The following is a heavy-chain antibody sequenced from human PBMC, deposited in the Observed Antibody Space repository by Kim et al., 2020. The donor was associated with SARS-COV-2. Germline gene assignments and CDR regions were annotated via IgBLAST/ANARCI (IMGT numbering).Heavy chain of an antibody. CDR1: GGSISSSNW. CDR3: ARYYYDSSGYKLGYYFDY. V-gene: IGHV4-4*02. Sequence: SETLSLTCAVSGGSISSSNWWIWVRQPPGKGLEWIGEIYHSGSTNYNPSLKRRVTISVDKSKNQFSLKLSSVTAADKAVYYCARYYYDSSGYKLGYYFDYWGQGTLVTVSS. D-gene: IGHD3-22*01. CDR2: IYHSGST. J-gene: IGHJ4*02.